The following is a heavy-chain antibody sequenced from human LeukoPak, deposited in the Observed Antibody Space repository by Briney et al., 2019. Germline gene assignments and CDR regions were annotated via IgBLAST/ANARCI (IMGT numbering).Heavy chain of an antibody. J-gene: IGHJ5*02. CDR1: GFTFSRPW. D-gene: IGHD6-19*01. CDR3: ASSGWYSTPNWFDP. Sequence: GGSLRLSCAASGFTFSRPWMHSVRQARGKGLGWVASIKEDGSEKYYVDSVKGRFTISRDNAKNSLYLQMNSLRAEDTAMYYCASSGWYSTPNWFDPWGQGTLVIVSS. CDR2: IKEDGSEK. V-gene: IGHV3-7*01.